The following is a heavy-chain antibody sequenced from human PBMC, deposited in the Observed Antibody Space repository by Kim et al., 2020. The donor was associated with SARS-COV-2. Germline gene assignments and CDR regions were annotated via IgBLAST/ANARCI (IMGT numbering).Heavy chain of an antibody. Sequence: NTKYSQKFQGRVTFTRVTSASTAYMELSSLRSEDTAVYYCASSITMVVDVWGQGTTVTVSS. V-gene: IGHV1-3*01. CDR2: NT. CDR3: ASSITMVVDV. J-gene: IGHJ6*02. D-gene: IGHD3-10*01.